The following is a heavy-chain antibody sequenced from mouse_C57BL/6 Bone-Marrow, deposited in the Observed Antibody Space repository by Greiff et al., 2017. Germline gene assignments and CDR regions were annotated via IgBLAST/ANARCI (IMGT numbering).Heavy chain of an antibody. CDR3: AATYRVPMDY. J-gene: IGHJ4*01. CDR1: GYTFTSYW. D-gene: IGHD5-1*01. V-gene: IGHV1-64*01. CDR2: IHPNSGST. Sequence: VQLQQPGAELVKPGASVKLSCKASGYTFTSYWMHWVKQRPGQGLEWIGMIHPNSGSTNYNEKFKSKATLTVDKSSSSAYMQLSSLTSEDSAVYYCAATYRVPMDYWGQGTSVTVSS.